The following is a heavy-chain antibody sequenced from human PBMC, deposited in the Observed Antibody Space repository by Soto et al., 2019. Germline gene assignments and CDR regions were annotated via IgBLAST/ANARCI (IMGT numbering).Heavy chain of an antibody. J-gene: IGHJ4*02. CDR1: GFTFSDYA. Sequence: GSLRLSCAVSGFTFSDYAMSWVRQVPGKGLEWVSSISSSSSNIYYADSVKGRFTISRDNAKNSLYLQMNSLRAEDTAVYYCARAEEQWLVKGFDYWGQGTLVTVSS. V-gene: IGHV3-21*01. D-gene: IGHD6-19*01. CDR2: ISSSSSNI. CDR3: ARAEEQWLVKGFDY.